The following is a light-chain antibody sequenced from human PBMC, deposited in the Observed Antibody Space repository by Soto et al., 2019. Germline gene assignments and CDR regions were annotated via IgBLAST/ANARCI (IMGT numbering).Light chain of an antibody. V-gene: IGKV1-5*03. J-gene: IGKJ1*01. CDR2: MTS. Sequence: DIQMTQSPSTLSASVGDRVTITCRASQSLSSWLAWYQQKPGKAPKLLISMTSNLESGVPSRFGGSGSGTEFTLTISSLQPDDFASYYSQQYYAYPLTFGQGTKVEIE. CDR3: QQYYAYPLT. CDR1: QSLSSW.